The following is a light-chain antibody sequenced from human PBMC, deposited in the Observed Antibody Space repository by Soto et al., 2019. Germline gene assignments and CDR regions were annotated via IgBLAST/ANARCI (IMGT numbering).Light chain of an antibody. Sequence: QSALTQPPSVSGSPGQSVTISCTGTSSDVGGYHYVSWYQQHPGKAPKLMIYDVSKRPSGVPDRFSGSKSGNTASLTISGLQAEDEADYYCCSYAGSYTYVFGIGTKLTVL. J-gene: IGLJ1*01. V-gene: IGLV2-11*01. CDR2: DVS. CDR1: SSDVGGYHY. CDR3: CSYAGSYTYV.